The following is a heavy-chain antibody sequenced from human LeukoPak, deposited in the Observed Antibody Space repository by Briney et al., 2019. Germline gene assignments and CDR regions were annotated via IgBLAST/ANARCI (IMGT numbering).Heavy chain of an antibody. V-gene: IGHV3-23*01. CDR3: DASDF. CDR1: GFTFATFA. Sequence: GGSLRLSCAASGFTFATFAMGWVRQSPGKGLEWVSTISETGGGTHYANSVRGRFTISRDNSKNTLYLQMNNLRAEDTAIYYCDASDFWGQGTLVTVSS. J-gene: IGHJ4*02. CDR2: ISETGGGT.